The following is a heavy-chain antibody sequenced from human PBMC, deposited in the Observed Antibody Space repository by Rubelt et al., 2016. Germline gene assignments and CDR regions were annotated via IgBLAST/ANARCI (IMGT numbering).Heavy chain of an antibody. Sequence: QVTLKESSPVLVKPTETLTLTCTVSGFSLSNARMGVSWIRQPPGKALEWLAHIFSNDEKSYSTSLKSRLTISKDTSKSQVVLTMTNMDPVDTATYYCARIKYSNYYYGMDVWGQGTTVTVSS. CDR1: GFSLSNARMG. CDR3: ARIKYSNYYYGMDV. V-gene: IGHV2-26*01. CDR2: IFSNDEK. D-gene: IGHD4-11*01. J-gene: IGHJ6*02.